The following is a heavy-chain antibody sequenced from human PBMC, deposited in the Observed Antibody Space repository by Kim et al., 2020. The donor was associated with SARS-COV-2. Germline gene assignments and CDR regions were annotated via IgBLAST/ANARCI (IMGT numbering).Heavy chain of an antibody. CDR2: IWYDGSDA. J-gene: IGHJ4*01. D-gene: IGHD3-16*02. CDR3: ARASAPWGRYRLIDH. CDR1: GFRFSDYA. V-gene: IGHV3-33*01. Sequence: GGSLRLSCGTSGFRFSDYAMHWVRQAPGKGLEWVAVIWYDGSDAYYEDSVEGRFTISRDNSQTMLYLEMSGLSAEDTAVYFCARASAPWGRYRLIDHWG.